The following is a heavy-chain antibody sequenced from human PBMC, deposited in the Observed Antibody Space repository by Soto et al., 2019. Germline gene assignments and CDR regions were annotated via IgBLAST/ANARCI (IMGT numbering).Heavy chain of an antibody. V-gene: IGHV3-21*01. J-gene: IGHJ5*02. CDR1: GFTFSNYN. Sequence: LRLSCVASGFTFSNYNMNWVRQAPVNGLEWVSHISGTSVYIHYADSVKGRFTISRDNAKNSVYLQMDSLRVEDTAVYYCAREGALKPFSSWGQGALVTVSS. CDR3: AREGALKPFSS. CDR2: ISGTSVYI.